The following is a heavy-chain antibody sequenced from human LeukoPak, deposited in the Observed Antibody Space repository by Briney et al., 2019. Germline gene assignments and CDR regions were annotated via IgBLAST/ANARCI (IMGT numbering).Heavy chain of an antibody. V-gene: IGHV3-21*01. D-gene: IGHD3-16*01. CDR1: GFTFSSYS. CDR3: ASLGVAANDAFDI. J-gene: IGHJ3*02. Sequence: GGSLRLSCAASGFTFSSYSMNWVRQAPGKGLEWVSSISSSSSYIYYADSVKGRFTISRDNAKNSLYLQMNSLRAEDTAVYYCASLGVAANDAFDIWGQGTMVTVSS. CDR2: ISSSSSYI.